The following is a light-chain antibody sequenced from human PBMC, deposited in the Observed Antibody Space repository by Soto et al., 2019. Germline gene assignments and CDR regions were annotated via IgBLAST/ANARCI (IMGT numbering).Light chain of an antibody. V-gene: IGLV2-8*01. J-gene: IGLJ2*01. CDR1: SSGVGGYNY. CDR3: SLYGRSNTVV. Sequence: QSALTQPPSASGSPGQSVTISCSGSSSGVGGYNYVSWYQQHPGKAPKLMIYEVSKRPSGVPDRLSGSKSGNTASLAVSGLQAEDEADYCCSLYGRSNTVVFGGGTKLAAL. CDR2: EVS.